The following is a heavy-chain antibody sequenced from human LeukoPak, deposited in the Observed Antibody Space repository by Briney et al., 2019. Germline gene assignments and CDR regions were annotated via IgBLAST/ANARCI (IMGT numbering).Heavy chain of an antibody. CDR2: FSISSTI. V-gene: IGHV3-48*02. J-gene: IGHJ4*02. CDR1: GFTVSSYS. CDR3: ARGAGPYGDYRDY. D-gene: IGHD4-17*01. Sequence: PGGSLRLSCATPGFTVSSYSMNWVRQAPGKGLEWVSCFSISSTIYYADSVKGRFTISRDNAENSLYLQMNSLRDEDTAVYYCARGAGPYGDYRDYWGQGTLVTVSS.